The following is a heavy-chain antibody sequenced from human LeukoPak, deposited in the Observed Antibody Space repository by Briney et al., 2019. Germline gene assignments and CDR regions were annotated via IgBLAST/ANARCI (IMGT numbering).Heavy chain of an antibody. CDR2: MNPNSGNT. Sequence: ASVKVSCKASGYTFTSYDINWVRQATGQGLEWMGWMNPNSGNTGYAQKFQGRVAMTRNTSISTAYMELSSLRSEDTAVYYCAKRRDYYDSSGQRNGAFDIWGQGTVVTVSS. J-gene: IGHJ3*02. CDR3: AKRRDYYDSSGQRNGAFDI. V-gene: IGHV1-8*01. CDR1: GYTFTSYD. D-gene: IGHD3-22*01.